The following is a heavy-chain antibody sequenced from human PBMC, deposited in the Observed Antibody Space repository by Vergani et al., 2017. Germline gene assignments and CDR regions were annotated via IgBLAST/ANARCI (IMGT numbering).Heavy chain of an antibody. J-gene: IGHJ6*02. Sequence: EVQLVESGGGLVQPGRSLRLSCAASGYTFEDYAMHWVWHAPGKGLEWVSGISWNSGSIGYADSVKGRFTISRDNAKNSLYLQMNSLRAEDTALYYCARVGRYYGSGSPGGMDVWGQGTTVTVSS. CDR2: ISWNSGSI. CDR3: ARVGRYYGSGSPGGMDV. D-gene: IGHD3-10*01. CDR1: GYTFEDYA. V-gene: IGHV3-9*01.